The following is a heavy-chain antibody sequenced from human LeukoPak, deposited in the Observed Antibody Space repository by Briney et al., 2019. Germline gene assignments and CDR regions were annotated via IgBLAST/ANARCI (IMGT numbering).Heavy chain of an antibody. CDR2: ISGSGGST. Sequence: GGSLRLSCAASGFTFSSYAMSWVRQAPGKGLEWVSAISGSGGSTYYADSVKGRFTISRDNSKNTLYLQTNSLRAEDTAVYYCATLAYSGYDYDYFDYWGQGTLVTVSS. J-gene: IGHJ4*02. D-gene: IGHD5-12*01. CDR1: GFTFSSYA. CDR3: ATLAYSGYDYDYFDY. V-gene: IGHV3-23*01.